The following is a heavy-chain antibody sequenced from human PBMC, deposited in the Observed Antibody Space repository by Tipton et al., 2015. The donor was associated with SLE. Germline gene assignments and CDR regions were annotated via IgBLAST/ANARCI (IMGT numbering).Heavy chain of an antibody. CDR3: ARAGEYGDYEATDY. D-gene: IGHD5-12*01. Sequence: TLSLTCSVSGGSLSIGYYYWSWIRQPAGKGLEWIGRVYASGSTHYNPSLNSRVIIAVDTSKNQFSLRLSSVTAADTATYYRARAGEYGDYEATDYWGQGTLVTVSS. CDR2: VYASGST. V-gene: IGHV4-61*02. CDR1: GGSLSIGYYY. J-gene: IGHJ4*02.